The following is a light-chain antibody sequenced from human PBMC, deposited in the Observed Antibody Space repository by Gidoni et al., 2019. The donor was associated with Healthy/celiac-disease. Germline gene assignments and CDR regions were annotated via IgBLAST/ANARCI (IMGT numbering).Light chain of an antibody. Sequence: QLVATQPPSASASLRPSVTLTCTLTSGHSRYTIAWHQQRPGQGPRFIMKLNGDGSHNKGDGVPDRFSGFSSGAERYLTISNLQSEDEADYYCQTWGTGIKVFGGGTKLTVL. CDR1: SGHSRYT. J-gene: IGLJ2*01. CDR3: QTWGTGIKV. V-gene: IGLV4-69*02. CDR2: LNGDGSH.